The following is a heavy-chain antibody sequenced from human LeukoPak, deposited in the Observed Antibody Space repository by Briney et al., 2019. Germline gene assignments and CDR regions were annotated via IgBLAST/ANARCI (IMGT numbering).Heavy chain of an antibody. CDR3: ARSSDYYYGPFDP. CDR2: IYTSGST. Sequence: TSETLSLTCTVSGYSISSGYYWGWIRQPAGKGLEWIGHIYTSGSTNYNPSLKSRVTVSVDTSKNQFSLKLSSVTAADTAVYYCARSSDYYYGPFDPWGQGTLVTVSS. J-gene: IGHJ5*02. V-gene: IGHV4-4*07. CDR1: GYSISSGYY. D-gene: IGHD3-22*01.